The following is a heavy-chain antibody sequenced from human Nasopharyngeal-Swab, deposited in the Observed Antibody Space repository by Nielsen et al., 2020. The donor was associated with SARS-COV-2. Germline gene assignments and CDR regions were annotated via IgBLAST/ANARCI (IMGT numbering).Heavy chain of an antibody. CDR2: MNPNSGNT. Sequence: ASVKVSCKASGYTFTSYDINWVRQATRQGLEWMGWMNPNSGNTGYAQKFQGRVTMTRNTSISTAYMELSSLRSEDTAVYYCARGQVAAAGNFILFDLGYWGQGTLVTVSS. CDR1: GYTFTSYD. V-gene: IGHV1-8*01. D-gene: IGHD6-13*01. CDR3: ARGQVAAAGNFILFDLGY. J-gene: IGHJ4*02.